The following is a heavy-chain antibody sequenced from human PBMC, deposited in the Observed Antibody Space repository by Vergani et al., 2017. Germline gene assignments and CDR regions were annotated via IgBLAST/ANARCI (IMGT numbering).Heavy chain of an antibody. Sequence: EVQLVESGGGLVQPGGSLRLSCAASGFTFSSYWMHWVRQAPGKGLVWVSRINSDGSSTSYADSVKGRFTISRDNAKNTLYLQMNSLRAEDTAVYYCARAKLHSNYFMGDLGFDYWGQGTLVTVSS. CDR3: ARAKLHSNYFMGDLGFDY. J-gene: IGHJ4*02. CDR2: INSDGSST. D-gene: IGHD4-11*01. V-gene: IGHV3-74*01. CDR1: GFTFSSYW.